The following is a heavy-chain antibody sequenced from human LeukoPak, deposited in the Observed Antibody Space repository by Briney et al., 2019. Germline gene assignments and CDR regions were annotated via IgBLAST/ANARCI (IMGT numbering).Heavy chain of an antibody. CDR3: ASLYDIVGTTVDY. D-gene: IGHD1-26*01. CDR1: GYTFTNYH. Sequence: ASVKVSCTTSGYTFTNYHIHWVRQAPGQGLEWMGRIDPNTGGTKSAKNFQGRVTMTRDTSISTAYMALSGLRSDDTAVYYCASLYDIVGTTVDYWGQGTLVTVSS. J-gene: IGHJ4*02. CDR2: IDPNTGGT. V-gene: IGHV1-2*06.